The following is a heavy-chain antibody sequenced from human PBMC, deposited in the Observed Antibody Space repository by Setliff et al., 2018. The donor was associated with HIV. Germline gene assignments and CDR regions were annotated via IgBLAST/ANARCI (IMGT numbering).Heavy chain of an antibody. CDR2: MSYDGNNK. V-gene: IGHV3-30*01. J-gene: IGHJ4*02. Sequence: PGGSLRLSCAASGFIFSSYAMHWVRQAPGKGLEWVAVMSYDGNNKYYADSVKGRLTISRDNSKNTLYLQMNSLRAEDTALYYCAGGASFDKSGYYNAPLSFDYWGQGTLVTVSS. CDR1: GFIFSSYA. D-gene: IGHD3-22*01. CDR3: AGGASFDKSGYYNAPLSFDY.